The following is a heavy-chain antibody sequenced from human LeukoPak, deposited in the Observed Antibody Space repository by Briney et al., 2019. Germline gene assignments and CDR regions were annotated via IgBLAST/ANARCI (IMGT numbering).Heavy chain of an antibody. CDR2: MNPKSGNT. Sequence: ASVKVSCKASGYTFTSYDINWVRQATGQGLEWMGWMNPKSGNTGYAQKFQGRVTMTRNTSISTAYMELSSLRSEDTAVYYCARGQFRDYYGSGRRTRVGWFDPWGQGTLVTVSS. CDR1: GYTFTSYD. J-gene: IGHJ5*02. D-gene: IGHD3-10*01. V-gene: IGHV1-8*01. CDR3: ARGQFRDYYGSGRRTRVGWFDP.